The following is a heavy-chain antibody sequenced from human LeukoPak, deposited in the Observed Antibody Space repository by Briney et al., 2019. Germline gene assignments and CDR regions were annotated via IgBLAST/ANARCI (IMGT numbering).Heavy chain of an antibody. CDR3: ATFTPDIVATIVVWGAFDI. Sequence: QAGGSLRLSCAASGFTFSSYAMSWVRQAPGKGLEWVSAISGSGGSTYYADSVKGRFTISRDNSKNTLYLQMNSLRAEDTAVYYCATFTPDIVATIVVWGAFDIWGQGTMVTVSS. D-gene: IGHD5-12*01. V-gene: IGHV3-23*01. CDR1: GFTFSSYA. CDR2: ISGSGGST. J-gene: IGHJ3*02.